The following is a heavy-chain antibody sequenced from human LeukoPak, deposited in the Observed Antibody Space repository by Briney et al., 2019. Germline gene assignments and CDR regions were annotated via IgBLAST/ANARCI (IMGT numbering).Heavy chain of an antibody. CDR2: ISNDGSTK. D-gene: IGHD3-16*02. J-gene: IGHJ4*02. CDR1: GFTFSSYG. CDR3: AKGRSSYPMDYIFDF. V-gene: IGHV3-30*18. Sequence: PGGSLRLSCAASGFTFSSYGMHRVRQAPGKGLEWVAVISNDGSTKKYADSVKGRFTISRDNSKNTLYVQMNSLRADDAAVYYCAKGRSSYPMDYIFDFWGQGTLVTVSS.